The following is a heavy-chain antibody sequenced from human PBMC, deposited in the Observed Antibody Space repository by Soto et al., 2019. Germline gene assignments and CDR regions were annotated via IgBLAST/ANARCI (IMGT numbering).Heavy chain of an antibody. CDR2: ISAYNGNT. CDR3: ARDVMRYCSGGSCYRFDY. J-gene: IGHJ4*02. V-gene: IGHV1-18*04. Sequence: ASVKVACKASGYTFTSYGISWVRHAPGQVLEWMGWISAYNGNTNYAQKLQGRVTMTTDTSTSTAYMELRSLRSDDTAVYYCARDVMRYCSGGSCYRFDYWGQGTLVTVSS. D-gene: IGHD2-15*01. CDR1: GYTFTSYG.